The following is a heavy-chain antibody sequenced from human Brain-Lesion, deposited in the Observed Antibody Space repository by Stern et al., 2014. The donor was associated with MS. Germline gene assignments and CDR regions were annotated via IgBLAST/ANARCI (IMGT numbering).Heavy chain of an antibody. V-gene: IGHV1-2*04. CDR2: INPNSGGT. Sequence: MQLVESGAEVKKPGASVRVSCEASGNSFTHFYIHWVRQAPGHGLEWMGWINPNSGGTKFAQKFQGWVTITRDTSMTTAYMEVTSLTSDDTAVYYCARGGRYYADYWGQGTLVTVSS. J-gene: IGHJ4*02. D-gene: IGHD2-2*01. CDR3: ARGGRYYADY. CDR1: GNSFTHFY.